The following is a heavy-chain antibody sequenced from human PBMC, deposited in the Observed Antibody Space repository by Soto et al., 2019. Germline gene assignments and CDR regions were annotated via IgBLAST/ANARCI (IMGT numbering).Heavy chain of an antibody. Sequence: QVQLVQSGGEVKKPGSSVKVSCKASGGTFNNYVVNLVRQAPGQGLEWMGGILPIFATANYAQKFQGRVTITADKYPSTAYMELTSLRSEDTAVYYCAGRCDSTTCLGHFDYWGQGNLVTVAS. D-gene: IGHD2-2*01. V-gene: IGHV1-69*06. CDR3: AGRCDSTTCLGHFDY. CDR2: ILPIFATA. CDR1: GGTFNNYV. J-gene: IGHJ4*02.